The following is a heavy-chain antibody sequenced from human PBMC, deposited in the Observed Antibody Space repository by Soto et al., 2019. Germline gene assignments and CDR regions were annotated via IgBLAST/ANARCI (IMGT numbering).Heavy chain of an antibody. CDR1: GFSLSTSGVG. CDR2: IYWDDDK. V-gene: IGHV2-5*02. Sequence: QITLKESGPTLVKPTQTLTLTCTFSGFSLSTSGVGVGWIRQPPGKALEWLALIYWDDDKRYSPSLQSRLTITNDTSKNQLVLTITNIDPVDTATYYCAHRRRFCSGNFCYSIWFDPWGQGTLVTVSS. CDR3: AHRRRFCSGNFCYSIWFDP. J-gene: IGHJ5*02. D-gene: IGHD2-15*01.